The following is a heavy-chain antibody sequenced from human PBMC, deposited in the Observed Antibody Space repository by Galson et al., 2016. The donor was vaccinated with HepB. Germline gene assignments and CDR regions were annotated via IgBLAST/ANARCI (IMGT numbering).Heavy chain of an antibody. CDR2: INVGGGRT. CDR1: GFTFSIYA. V-gene: IGHV3-23*01. Sequence: SLRLSCAASGFTFSIYAMSWVRQAPGKGLEWVSGINVGGGRTYYADSVKGRFTTSRDNSNNTLFLRMNALRAEDTAVYYCARAQDYYGSGKGDYGMDVWGQGTTVTVSS. D-gene: IGHD3-10*01. CDR3: ARAQDYYGSGKGDYGMDV. J-gene: IGHJ6*02.